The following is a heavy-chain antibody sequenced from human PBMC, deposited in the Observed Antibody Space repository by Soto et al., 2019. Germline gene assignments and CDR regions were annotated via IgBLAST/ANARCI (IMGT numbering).Heavy chain of an antibody. D-gene: IGHD5-18*01. V-gene: IGHV3-23*01. Sequence: EVQLLESGGDLIQPGGSLRLSCAASGFSFSSYSMRWVRQAPGKGLEWVSGMSATGGSTYYADSVKGRFIISRDNSRKTLYLQMNSLRADDTAVYYCAKSWGDTWQESAFDIWGLGTMVTVSA. J-gene: IGHJ3*02. CDR2: MSATGGST. CDR3: AKSWGDTWQESAFDI. CDR1: GFSFSSYS.